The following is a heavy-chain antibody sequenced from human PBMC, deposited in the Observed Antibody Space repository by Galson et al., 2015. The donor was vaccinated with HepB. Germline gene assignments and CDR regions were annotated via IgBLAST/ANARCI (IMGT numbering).Heavy chain of an antibody. CDR2: ISGYYGNT. CDR3: ARDRIAVAGISPPLDY. Sequence: SVKVSCKASGYTFTSYGISWVRQAPGQGLEWMGWISGYYGNTNYAPKFQGRVTMTTDTSTSTAYMELRSLRSDDTAVYYCARDRIAVAGISPPLDYWGQGTLITVSS. J-gene: IGHJ4*02. V-gene: IGHV1-18*04. D-gene: IGHD6-19*01. CDR1: GYTFTSYG.